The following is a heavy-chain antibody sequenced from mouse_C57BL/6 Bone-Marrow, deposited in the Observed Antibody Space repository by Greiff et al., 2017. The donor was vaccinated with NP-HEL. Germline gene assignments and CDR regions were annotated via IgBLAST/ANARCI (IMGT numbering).Heavy chain of an antibody. CDR1: GYTFTSYW. D-gene: IGHD2-5*01. CDR3: ARGEEYYSNYGPAY. V-gene: IGHV1-55*01. J-gene: IGHJ2*01. CDR2: IYPGSGST. Sequence: QVQLQQPGAELVKPGASVKMSCKASGYTFTSYWITWVKQRPGQGLEWIGDIYPGSGSTHYNEKFKSKATLTVDTSSSTAYMQLSSLTSEDSAVYYCARGEEYYSNYGPAYWGQGTTLTVSS.